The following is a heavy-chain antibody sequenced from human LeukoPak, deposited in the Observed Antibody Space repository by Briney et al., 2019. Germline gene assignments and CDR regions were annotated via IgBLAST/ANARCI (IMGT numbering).Heavy chain of an antibody. CDR1: GFTFSSYA. CDR2: TKQDGSEK. J-gene: IGHJ4*02. V-gene: IGHV3-7*03. Sequence: GGSLRLSCAASGFTFSSYAMSWVRQAPGKGLEWVANTKQDGSEKYYVDSVKGRFTISRDNAKNSLYLQMNSLRAEDTAVYYCARRDPYGYYFDYWGQGTLVTVSS. D-gene: IGHD3-16*01. CDR3: ARRDPYGYYFDY.